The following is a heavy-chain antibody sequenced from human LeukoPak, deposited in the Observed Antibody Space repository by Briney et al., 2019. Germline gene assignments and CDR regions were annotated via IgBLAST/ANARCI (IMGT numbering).Heavy chain of an antibody. CDR1: GFTFGDYA. J-gene: IGHJ6*02. D-gene: IGHD3-22*01. CDR2: IRSKAYGGTT. Sequence: GGSLRLSCTASGFTFGDYAMSWVRQAPGKGLEWVGFIRSKAYGGTTEYAASVKGRFTISRDDSKSIAYLQMNSLKTEDTAVYYCTRGSGAPYDSSGYYRAYYYYYYGMDVWGQGTTVTVSS. V-gene: IGHV3-49*04. CDR3: TRGSGAPYDSSGYYRAYYYYYYGMDV.